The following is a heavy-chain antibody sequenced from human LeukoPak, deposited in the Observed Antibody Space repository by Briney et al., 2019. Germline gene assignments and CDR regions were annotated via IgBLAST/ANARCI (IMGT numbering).Heavy chain of an antibody. V-gene: IGHV3-23*01. CDR3: AKTLVTTVLNPFDY. CDR2: ISGSGGGT. CDR1: GFTFSSYA. Sequence: PGGSLRLSCAASGFTFSSYAMSWVRQAPGKGLQWVSAISGSGGGTYYADSVKGRFTISSDNSMNTLYLQMNSLRADDTAVYYCAKTLVTTVLNPFDYWGQGTLVTVSS. J-gene: IGHJ4*02. D-gene: IGHD4-11*01.